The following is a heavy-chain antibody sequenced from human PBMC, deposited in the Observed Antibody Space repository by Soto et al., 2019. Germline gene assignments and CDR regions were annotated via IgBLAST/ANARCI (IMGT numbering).Heavy chain of an antibody. CDR3: ARGNSGTTGLGPFDY. D-gene: IGHD1-7*01. Sequence: ASVKVSCKASGYTFTGYYMHWVRQAPGQGLEWMGWINPNSGGTNYAQKFQGWVTMTRDTSISTAYMELSRLRSDDTAVYYCARGNSGTTGLGPFDYWGQGTLVTVSS. J-gene: IGHJ4*02. V-gene: IGHV1-2*04. CDR1: GYTFTGYY. CDR2: INPNSGGT.